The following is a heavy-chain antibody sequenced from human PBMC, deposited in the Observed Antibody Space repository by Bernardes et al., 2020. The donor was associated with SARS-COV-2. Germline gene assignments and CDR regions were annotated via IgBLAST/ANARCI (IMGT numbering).Heavy chain of an antibody. V-gene: IGHV3-33*01. D-gene: IGHD3-10*01. Sequence: GGSLRLSCAASGFTFSSYGMHWVRQAPGKGLEWVAAIWYDGSNKYYGDSVKGRFTISRDNSKNTLYVQMDSLRAEDTAVYYCARTSDYYGSGSYPYFYGMDVWGQGTTVTVSS. CDR1: GFTFSSYG. J-gene: IGHJ6*02. CDR3: ARTSDYYGSGSYPYFYGMDV. CDR2: IWYDGSNK.